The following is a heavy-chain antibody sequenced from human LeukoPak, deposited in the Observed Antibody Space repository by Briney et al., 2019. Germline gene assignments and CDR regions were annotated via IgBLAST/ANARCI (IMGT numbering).Heavy chain of an antibody. D-gene: IGHD3-9*01. J-gene: IGHJ6*02. Sequence: PGGSLRLSCAASGFSFSDYYMSWIRQAPGKGLEWVSYISSSGSSIYYADSVKGRFSISRDNAENSLYLQMNSLKAEDTAVYYCARSRAIFQPPNGMDVWGQGTTVTVSS. CDR3: ARSRAIFQPPNGMDV. V-gene: IGHV3-11*01. CDR1: GFSFSDYY. CDR2: ISSSGSSI.